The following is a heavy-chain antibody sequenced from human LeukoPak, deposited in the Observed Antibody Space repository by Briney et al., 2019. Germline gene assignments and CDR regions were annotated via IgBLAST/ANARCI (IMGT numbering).Heavy chain of an antibody. CDR2: FYPVDSDT. CDR1: GYSFTDYW. CDR3: ARRKNYYFDY. V-gene: IGHV5-51*01. D-gene: IGHD1-7*01. J-gene: IGHJ4*02. Sequence: GESLKISCKGSGYSFTDYWIGWVRQMPGKGLEWMGIFYPVDSDTRYNPSFQGQVTISADKSISTAYLQWSSLKASDTAMYYCARRKNYYFDYCGQGTLVTVSS.